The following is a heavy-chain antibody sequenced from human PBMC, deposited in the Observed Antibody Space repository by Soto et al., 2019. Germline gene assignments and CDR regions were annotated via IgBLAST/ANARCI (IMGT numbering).Heavy chain of an antibody. J-gene: IGHJ4*02. D-gene: IGHD3-10*01. CDR2: ISGIRDYI. Sequence: EVQLVESGGGLVNPGGSLRLSCAASGFTFSYYPLHWVRRAPGKGLEWVSSISGIRDYIRYADSVKGRFTISRDNAKTSLYLQMNSLTAEDTAVYYCAREGVHNYTECYFDYWGQGTLVTVSS. V-gene: IGHV3-21*06. CDR3: AREGVHNYTECYFDY. CDR1: GFTFSYYP.